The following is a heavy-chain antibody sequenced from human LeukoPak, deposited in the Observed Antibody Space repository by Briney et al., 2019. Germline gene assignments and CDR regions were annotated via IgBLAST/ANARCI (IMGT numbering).Heavy chain of an antibody. CDR1: GFTFSSYG. Sequence: PGGSLRLSCAASGFTFSSYGMHWVRQAPGKGLEWVAVISYDGSNKYYADSVKGRFTISRDNSKNTLYLQMNSLRAEDTAVYYCAKDRSRQYCSGGSCYRYYYGMDVWGQGTTVTVSS. D-gene: IGHD2-15*01. CDR3: AKDRSRQYCSGGSCYRYYYGMDV. J-gene: IGHJ6*02. CDR2: ISYDGSNK. V-gene: IGHV3-30*18.